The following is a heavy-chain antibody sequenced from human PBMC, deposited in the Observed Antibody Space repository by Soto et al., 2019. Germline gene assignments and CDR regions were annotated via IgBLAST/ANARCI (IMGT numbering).Heavy chain of an antibody. CDR3: ARDLNPYCSSTSCYTFYYYYGMDV. Sequence: SVKVSCKASGGTFSSYAISWVRQAPGQGLEWMGGIIPIFGTANYAQRFQGRVTITADESTSTAYMELSSLRSEDTAVYYCARDLNPYCSSTSCYTFYYYYGMDVWGQGTTVTVS. D-gene: IGHD2-2*02. CDR1: GGTFSSYA. CDR2: IIPIFGTA. J-gene: IGHJ6*02. V-gene: IGHV1-69*13.